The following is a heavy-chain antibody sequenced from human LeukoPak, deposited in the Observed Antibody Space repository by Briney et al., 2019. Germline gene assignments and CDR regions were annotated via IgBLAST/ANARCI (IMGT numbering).Heavy chain of an antibody. J-gene: IGHJ5*02. Sequence: SETLSLTCTVSGFSIGTSDYFWSWIRQPAGKGLEWIGRMEISGSTNYNPSLRGRVTLSLDTSKNQFSLKLSSVTAADTAVYYCAREALPNGVWRVGWFDPWGQGTLVTVFS. CDR2: MEISGST. D-gene: IGHD2-8*01. CDR3: AREALPNGVWRVGWFDP. CDR1: GFSIGTSDYF. V-gene: IGHV4-61*02.